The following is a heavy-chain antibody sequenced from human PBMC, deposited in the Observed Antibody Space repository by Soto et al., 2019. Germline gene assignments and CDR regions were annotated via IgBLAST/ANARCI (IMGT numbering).Heavy chain of an antibody. CDR2: INPSGGST. Sequence: ASVKVSCKASGYTFTSYYMHWVRQAPGQGLEWMGIINPSGGSTSYAQKFQGRVTMTRDTSTSTVYMELSSLRSEDTAVYYCARDTVEYSSSAAWFDPWGQGTLVTVSS. D-gene: IGHD6-6*01. CDR3: ARDTVEYSSSAAWFDP. J-gene: IGHJ5*02. CDR1: GYTFTSYY. V-gene: IGHV1-46*01.